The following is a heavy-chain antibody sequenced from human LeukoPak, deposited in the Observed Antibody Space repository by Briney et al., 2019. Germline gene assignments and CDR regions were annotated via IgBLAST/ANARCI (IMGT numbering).Heavy chain of an antibody. Sequence: SETLSLTCTVSGGSISSGSYYWSWIRQPAGKGLEWIGRIYTSGSTNYNPSLKSRVTISVDTSKNQFSLKLISVTAADTAVYYCARAETTGGDYSAFDIWGQGTMVTVSS. CDR1: GGSISSGSYY. V-gene: IGHV4-61*02. CDR3: ARAETTGGDYSAFDI. CDR2: IYTSGST. D-gene: IGHD4-17*01. J-gene: IGHJ3*02.